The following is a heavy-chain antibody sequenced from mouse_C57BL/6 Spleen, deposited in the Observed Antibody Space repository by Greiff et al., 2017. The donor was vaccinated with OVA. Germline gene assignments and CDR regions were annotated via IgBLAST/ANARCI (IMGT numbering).Heavy chain of an antibody. CDR2: IYPSDSET. Sequence: QVQLQQPGAELVRPGSSVKLSCKASGYTFTSYWMDWVKQRPGQGLEWIGNIYPSDSETHYNQKFKDKATLTVDKSSSTAYMQLSSLTSEDSAVYYWARRTGTGYFDVWGTGTTVTVSS. D-gene: IGHD4-1*01. CDR1: GYTFTSYW. J-gene: IGHJ1*03. CDR3: ARRTGTGYFDV. V-gene: IGHV1-61*01.